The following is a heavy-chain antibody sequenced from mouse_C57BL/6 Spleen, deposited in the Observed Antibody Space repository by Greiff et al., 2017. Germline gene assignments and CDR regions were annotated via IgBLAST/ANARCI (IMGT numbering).Heavy chain of an antibody. J-gene: IGHJ2*01. CDR2: IYPRSGNT. CDR3: ARSKGSSFFFDY. D-gene: IGHD1-1*01. CDR1: GYTFTSYG. V-gene: IGHV1-81*01. Sequence: VQLQQSGAELARPGASVKLFRKASGYTFTSYGISWVKQRTGQGLGWIGEIYPRSGNTYYNEKFKGKATLTADKSSSTAYMELRSLTSEDSAVYFCARSKGSSFFFDYWGQGTTLTVSS.